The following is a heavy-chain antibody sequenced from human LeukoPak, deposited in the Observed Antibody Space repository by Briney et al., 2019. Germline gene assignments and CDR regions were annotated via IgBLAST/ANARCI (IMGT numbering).Heavy chain of an antibody. D-gene: IGHD2-2*01. CDR3: ARVPSRPSHEGSNWFDP. V-gene: IGHV4-31*03. CDR1: GGSISSGGYY. J-gene: IGHJ5*02. Sequence: SETLSLTCTVSGGSISSGGYYWSWIRQHPGKGLEWIGYTYYSGSTYYNPSLKSRVTISVDTSKNQLSLKLSSVTAADTAVYYCARVPSRPSHEGSNWFDPWGQGTLVTVSS. CDR2: TYYSGST.